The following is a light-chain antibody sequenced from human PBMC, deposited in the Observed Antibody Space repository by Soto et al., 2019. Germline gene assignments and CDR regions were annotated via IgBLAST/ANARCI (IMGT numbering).Light chain of an antibody. CDR2: DVS. V-gene: IGLV2-14*01. CDR3: CSYTSSSTLYV. J-gene: IGLJ1*01. CDR1: SSDVGGYNY. Sequence: QSVLAQPASVSGSPGQSITISCTGTSSDVGGYNYVSWYQQHPGKAPKLMIYDVSNRPSGVSNRFSGSKSGNTASLTISGLLAEDESDHYCCSYTSSSTLYVFGTGTKVTVL.